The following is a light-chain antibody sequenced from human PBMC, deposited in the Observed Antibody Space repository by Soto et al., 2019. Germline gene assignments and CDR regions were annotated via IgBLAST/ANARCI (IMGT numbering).Light chain of an antibody. CDR1: QSVSSSY. CDR3: QQYGILGT. Sequence: KKSPCTLSLKTRERATLSCRASQSVSSSYLAWYQQKPGQAPRLLIYGASNRATGIPDRFSGSGSGTDFTLTISRLEPEDFAVYYCQQYGILGTFGHGTNVAIK. CDR2: GAS. V-gene: IGKV3-20*01. J-gene: IGKJ3*01.